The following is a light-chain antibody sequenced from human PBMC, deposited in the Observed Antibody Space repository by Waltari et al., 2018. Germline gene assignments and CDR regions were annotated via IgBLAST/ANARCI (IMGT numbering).Light chain of an antibody. V-gene: IGKV3-20*01. CDR3: HQYGSSRWT. Sequence: EIALTQSPGTLSLSPGERATLSCRASQSVSSSYLAWYRQKPGQAPRLLIYGVSNRATGIPDRFSGSGSGTDFTLTISRLEPEDFAVYYCHQYGSSRWTFGQGTKVEIK. CDR1: QSVSSSY. CDR2: GVS. J-gene: IGKJ1*01.